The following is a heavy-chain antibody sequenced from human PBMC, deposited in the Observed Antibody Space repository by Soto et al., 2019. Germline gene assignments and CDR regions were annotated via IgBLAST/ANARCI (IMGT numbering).Heavy chain of an antibody. J-gene: IGHJ4*02. D-gene: IGHD3-3*01. CDR1: GGSISSYY. V-gene: IGHV4-59*01. CDR3: ASHPYYDFWSGYPGGIFDY. Sequence: SSETLSLTCTVSGGSISSYYWSWIRQPPGKGLEWIGYIYYSGSTNYNPSLKSRVTISVDTSKNQFSLKLSSVTAADTAVYYCASHPYYDFWSGYPGGIFDYWGQGTLVTVSS. CDR2: IYYSGST.